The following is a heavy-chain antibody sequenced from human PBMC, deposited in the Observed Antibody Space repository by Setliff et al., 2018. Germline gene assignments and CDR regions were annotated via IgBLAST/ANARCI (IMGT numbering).Heavy chain of an antibody. J-gene: IGHJ6*03. Sequence: PSETLSLTCTVSGGSISSYDWSWIRQPAGKGLEWIGHIYIGGSANYNPSLKSRVTMSIDTSKNQFSLKLNSLTAADMAVYYCAREQWLDPPGYYYMDVWAKGTTVTVSS. D-gene: IGHD6-19*01. CDR3: AREQWLDPPGYYYMDV. V-gene: IGHV4-4*07. CDR2: IYIGGSA. CDR1: GGSISSYD.